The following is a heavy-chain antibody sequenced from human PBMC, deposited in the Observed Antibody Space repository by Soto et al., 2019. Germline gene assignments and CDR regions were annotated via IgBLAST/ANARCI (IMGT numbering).Heavy chain of an antibody. Sequence: GGTLRLSCAASGFTFSLYGMRWVRQAPGKGLEWVGVIWQDGSEKNYADSVKGRSTLACDSSKTTLYLEMNSPRVEDTACYNCYKVGHNGYDYDIDYWGQGTLVTVSS. J-gene: IGHJ4*02. CDR3: YKVGHNGYDYDIDY. CDR1: GFTFSLYG. V-gene: IGHV3-33*03. CDR2: IWQDGSEK. D-gene: IGHD5-12*01.